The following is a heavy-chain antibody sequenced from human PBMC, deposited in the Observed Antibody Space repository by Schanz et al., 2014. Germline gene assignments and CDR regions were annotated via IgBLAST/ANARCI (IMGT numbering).Heavy chain of an antibody. CDR3: ARDPGGTKTHGL. Sequence: VQLVESGGALVQPGGSLRLSCSASGFTFSDHWMSWVRQPPGKGLEWISSMYINSGSTQYADSVKGRFIISRDSSKNTLFLQMNSLRAEDTAVYFCARDPGGTKTHGLWGQGTLVTGSS. D-gene: IGHD2-15*01. CDR2: MYINSGST. J-gene: IGHJ4*02. CDR1: GFTFSDHW. V-gene: IGHV3-23*04.